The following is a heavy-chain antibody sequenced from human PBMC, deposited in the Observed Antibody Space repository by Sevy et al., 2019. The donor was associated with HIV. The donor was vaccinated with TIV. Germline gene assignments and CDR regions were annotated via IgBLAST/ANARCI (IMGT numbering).Heavy chain of an antibody. V-gene: IGHV3-7*01. J-gene: IGHJ3*01. CDR1: GFTLSSYW. D-gene: IGHD5-18*01. CDR2: IKQDGSEK. CDR3: ARQSGVLYVDTAMPDAFDL. Sequence: GGSLRRSCAGSGFTLSSYWMRWVRQAQGRGLEWVANIKQDGSEKYYVDSVKGRFTIARDNAETSMYLQMNSLRDEETAMYYCARQSGVLYVDTAMPDAFDLWGRGRMVTVSS.